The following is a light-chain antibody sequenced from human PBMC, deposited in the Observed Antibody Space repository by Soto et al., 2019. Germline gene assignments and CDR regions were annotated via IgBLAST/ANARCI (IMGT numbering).Light chain of an antibody. V-gene: IGKV1-33*01. CDR2: DAS. CDR3: QHYDNFPIT. CDR1: QHINNY. J-gene: IGKJ5*01. Sequence: GDRVTITCQASQHINNYLNWYQQKPGRAPKLLIYDASNLEAGVPSRFRGSGSGTDFTFTISNLQPEDIATYYCQHYDNFPITFGQGTRLEIK.